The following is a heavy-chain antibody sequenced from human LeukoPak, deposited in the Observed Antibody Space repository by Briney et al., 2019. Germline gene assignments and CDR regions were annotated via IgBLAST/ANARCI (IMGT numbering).Heavy chain of an antibody. J-gene: IGHJ4*02. Sequence: ASVKVSCKVSGYTLTELSMHLVRQAPGKGLEWMGGFDPEDGETIYAQKFQGRVTMTRNTSISTAYMELSSLRSEDTAVYYCAIKGKRGSGWFPFDYWGQGTLVTVSS. CDR2: FDPEDGET. CDR3: AIKGKRGSGWFPFDY. V-gene: IGHV1-24*01. CDR1: GYTLTELS. D-gene: IGHD6-19*01.